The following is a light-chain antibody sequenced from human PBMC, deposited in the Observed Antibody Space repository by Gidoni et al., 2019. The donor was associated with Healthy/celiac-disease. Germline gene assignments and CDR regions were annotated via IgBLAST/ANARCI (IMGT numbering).Light chain of an antibody. J-gene: IGKJ2*01. Sequence: EIVLTQSPAPLSLSPWERATLSCRASQSVSSDLAWYQQKPGQAPRLLINDASNRANGIPARFSGSGAGKDFTLTSSSLEHEDFAVYYCQPRSNWYTFGQGTKLEIK. CDR1: QSVSSD. V-gene: IGKV3-11*01. CDR2: DAS. CDR3: QPRSNWYT.